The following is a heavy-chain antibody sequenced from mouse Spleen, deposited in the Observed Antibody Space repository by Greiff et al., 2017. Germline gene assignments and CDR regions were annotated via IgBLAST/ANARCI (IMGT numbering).Heavy chain of an antibody. CDR2: IYPSDGET. CDR1: GYTFTIYW. CDR3: ARGGSWFAY. Sequence: QVQLQQSGAELVRPGSSVKLSCKASGYTFTIYWMDWVKQRPGQGLEWIGNIYPSDGETHYNQKFKDKATLTVDKSSSTAFMQLSSLTSEDSAVYYCARGGSWFAYWGQGTLVTVSA. V-gene: IGHV1-61*01. J-gene: IGHJ3*01. D-gene: IGHD3-1*01.